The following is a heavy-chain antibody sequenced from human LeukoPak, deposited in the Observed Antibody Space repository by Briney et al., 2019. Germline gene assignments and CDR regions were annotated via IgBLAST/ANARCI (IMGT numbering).Heavy chain of an antibody. D-gene: IGHD3-9*01. CDR1: SGSINTSNYY. CDR2: IFYRGGT. J-gene: IGHJ4*02. CDR3: ARDPSGPGYYDH. V-gene: IGHV4-39*07. Sequence: SETLSLTCTVSSGSINTSNYYWGWIRQPPGTGLEWIGNIFYRGGTYYSPSLKSRVTISVNTSKNQFSLKLTSVTAADTAVYYCARDPSGPGYYDHWGQGTLVTISS.